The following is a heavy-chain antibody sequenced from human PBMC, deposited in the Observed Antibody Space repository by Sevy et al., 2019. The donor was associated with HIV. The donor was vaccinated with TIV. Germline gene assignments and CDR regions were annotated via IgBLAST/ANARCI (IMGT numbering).Heavy chain of an antibody. Sequence: SETLSLTCAVSGYSISSGYYWGWIRQPPGKGLEWIGSIYHSGSTYYNPSLKSRVTISVDTSKNQFSLKLSSVTAADTAVYYCARAGRHSSSWRSLNHYYYYYYMDVWGKGTTVTVSS. D-gene: IGHD6-13*01. CDR3: ARAGRHSSSWRSLNHYYYYYYMDV. CDR1: GYSISSGYY. CDR2: IYHSGST. J-gene: IGHJ6*03. V-gene: IGHV4-38-2*01.